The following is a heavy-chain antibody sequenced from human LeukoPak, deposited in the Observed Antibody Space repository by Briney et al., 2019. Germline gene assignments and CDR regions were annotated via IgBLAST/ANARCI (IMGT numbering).Heavy chain of an antibody. D-gene: IGHD3-3*01. CDR2: IKQDGSEK. V-gene: IGHV3-7*03. J-gene: IGHJ4*02. CDR3: ARDWWGYDFWSGYDY. Sequence: GGSLRLSCAASGFTFSSYWMSWVRQAPGKGLEWVANIKQDGSEKYYVDSVKGRFTISRDNAKNSLYLQMNSLRAEDTAVYYCARDWWGYDFWSGYDYRGQGTLVTVSS. CDR1: GFTFSSYW.